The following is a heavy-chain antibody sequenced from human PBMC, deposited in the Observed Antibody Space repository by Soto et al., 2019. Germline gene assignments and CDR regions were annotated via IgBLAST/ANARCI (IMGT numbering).Heavy chain of an antibody. CDR3: VRKTGTTFLGSFFAH. Sequence: SETLSLTCTVSVGAINTNTYYWCCIRHPRGKGLECIGYIFYIGNAYYNPSLQSRVTISVDTSRNQFSLRLTSVTAADTAVYYCVRKTGTTFLGSFFAHWGQGTLVTVSS. CDR2: IFYIGNA. D-gene: IGHD1-7*01. J-gene: IGHJ4*02. CDR1: VGAINTNTYY. V-gene: IGHV4-30-4*08.